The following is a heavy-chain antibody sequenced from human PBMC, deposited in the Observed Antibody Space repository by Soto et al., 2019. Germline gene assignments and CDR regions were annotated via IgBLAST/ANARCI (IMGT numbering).Heavy chain of an antibody. J-gene: IGHJ4*02. CDR1: GFSLRTTGVG. CDR2: IYWNDDK. CDR3: AHTWGLPCDY. Sequence: QITLKESGPTLVEPTQTLTLTCTYSGFSLRTTGVGVGWIRQPPGKALEWLGIIYWNDDKRYSPSLKNRFTLTRDISTSQVVLTMTNMDTVDTATYYCAHTWGLPCDYWGQGTLVIVSS. V-gene: IGHV2-5*01. D-gene: IGHD3-16*01.